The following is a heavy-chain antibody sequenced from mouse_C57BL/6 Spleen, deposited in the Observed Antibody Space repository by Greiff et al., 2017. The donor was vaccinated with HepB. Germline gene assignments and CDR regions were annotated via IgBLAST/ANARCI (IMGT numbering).Heavy chain of an antibody. CDR3: AREGVVASYYFDY. Sequence: VQLQQSGPELVKPGASVKISCKASGYAFSSSWMNWVKQRPGKGLEWIGRIYPGDGDTNYNGKFKGKATLTADKSSSTAYMQLSSLTSEDSAVYFCAREGVVASYYFDYWGQGTTLTVSS. V-gene: IGHV1-82*01. J-gene: IGHJ2*01. D-gene: IGHD1-1*01. CDR2: IYPGDGDT. CDR1: GYAFSSSW.